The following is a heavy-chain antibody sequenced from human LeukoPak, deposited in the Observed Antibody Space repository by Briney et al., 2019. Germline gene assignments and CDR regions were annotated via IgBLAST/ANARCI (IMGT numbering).Heavy chain of an antibody. CDR2: IYYSGST. V-gene: IGHV4-59*01. J-gene: IGHJ6*02. CDR1: GGSISSYY. CDR3: ARDLVDTAMGYYYGMDV. Sequence: SETLSLTCTVSGGSISSYYWSWIRQPPGKGLEWIEYIYYSGSTNYNPSLKSRVTISVDTSKNQFSLKLSSVTAADMAVYYCARDLVDTAMGYYYGMDVWGQGTTVTVSS. D-gene: IGHD5-18*01.